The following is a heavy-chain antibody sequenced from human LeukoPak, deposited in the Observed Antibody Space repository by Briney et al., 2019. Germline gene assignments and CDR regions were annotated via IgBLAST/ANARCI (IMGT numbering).Heavy chain of an antibody. CDR2: IYSGGST. CDR1: GFTVSSNY. CDR3: ARDLTIFGVLRRVRTLDYMDV. V-gene: IGHV3-66*02. J-gene: IGHJ6*03. Sequence: GGSLRLSCAASGFTVSSNYMSWVRQAPGKGLEWVSAIYSGGSTYYADSVKGRFTISRDNSKNTLYLQMNSLRAEDTAVYYCARDLTIFGVLRRVRTLDYMDVWGKGTTVAVSS. D-gene: IGHD3-3*01.